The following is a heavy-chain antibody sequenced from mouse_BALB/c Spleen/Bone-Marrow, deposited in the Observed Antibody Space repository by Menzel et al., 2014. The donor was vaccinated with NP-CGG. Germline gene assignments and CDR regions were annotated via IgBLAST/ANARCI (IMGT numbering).Heavy chain of an antibody. Sequence: VQLQQSGPGLVAPSQSLSITCTVSGFSLNSYDISWIRQSPGKGLEWLGVIWTGGGTNYNSAFMSRLSISKDNSKSQVFLKMNSLQTDDTAIYYCVRDRDGCSYWGQGTLVTVSA. V-gene: IGHV2-9-2*01. D-gene: IGHD2-3*01. CDR1: GFSLNSYD. CDR2: IWTGGGT. J-gene: IGHJ3*01. CDR3: VRDRDGCSY.